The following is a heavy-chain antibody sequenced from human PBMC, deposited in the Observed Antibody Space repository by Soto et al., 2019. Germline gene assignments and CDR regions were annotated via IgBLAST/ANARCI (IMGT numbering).Heavy chain of an antibody. J-gene: IGHJ6*02. CDR2: IYYSGST. Sequence: QVQLQESGPGLVKPSETLSLTCTVSGGSISSYYWSWIRQPPGKGLEWIGYIYYSGSTNYNPSLKSRVTISVDTSKNQLALKLSPVTAADTAVYYCARRPSLYYYGMDVWGQGTLGTVSS. V-gene: IGHV4-59*08. CDR1: GGSISSYY. CDR3: ARRPSLYYYGMDV.